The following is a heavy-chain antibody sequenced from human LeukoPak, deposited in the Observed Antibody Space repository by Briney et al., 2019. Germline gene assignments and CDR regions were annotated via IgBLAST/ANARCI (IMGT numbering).Heavy chain of an antibody. J-gene: IGHJ4*02. CDR3: AKTTAGYSSGRYPGWPIDY. CDR1: GFTFSSYA. D-gene: IGHD6-19*01. V-gene: IGHV3-23*01. CDR2: ISGSGGDT. Sequence: GGSLRLSCAASGFTFSSYAMSWVRRAPGKGLEWVSGISGSGGDTYFADSVKGRFTISRDNSKNTVFLQMDSLRAEDTAVYYCAKTTAGYSSGRYPGWPIDYWGQGTLVTVSS.